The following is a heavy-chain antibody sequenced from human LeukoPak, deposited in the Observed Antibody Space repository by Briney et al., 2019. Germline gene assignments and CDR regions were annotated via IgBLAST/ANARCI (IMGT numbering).Heavy chain of an antibody. V-gene: IGHV1-24*01. CDR3: ATEPNVVVVPAAKGDFQH. D-gene: IGHD2-2*01. CDR2: FDPEDGET. J-gene: IGHJ1*01. Sequence: ASVKVSCKVSGYTLTELSMHWVRQAAGKGLEWMGGFDPEDGETIYAQKFQGRVTMTEDTSTDTAYMELSSLRSEDTAVYYCATEPNVVVVPAAKGDFQHWGQGTLVTVSS. CDR1: GYTLTELS.